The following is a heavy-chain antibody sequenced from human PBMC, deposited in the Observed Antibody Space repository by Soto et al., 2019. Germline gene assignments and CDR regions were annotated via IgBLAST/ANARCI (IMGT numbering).Heavy chain of an antibody. V-gene: IGHV4-59*08. CDR2: IYYSGNT. J-gene: IGHJ6*03. CDR1: GGSISSYY. D-gene: IGHD3-9*01. Sequence: SETLSLTCTVSGGSISSYYWSWIRQPPGKGLEWIGYIYYSGNTNYNPSLKSRVTISVDTSKNQFSLKLSSVTAADTAVYYCARVLRERSGFTGSLDYYYYYYMDVWGQGTTVTVSS. CDR3: ARVLRERSGFTGSLDYYYYYYMDV.